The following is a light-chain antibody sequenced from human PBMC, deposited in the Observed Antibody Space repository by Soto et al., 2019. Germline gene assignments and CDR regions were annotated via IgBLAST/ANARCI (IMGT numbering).Light chain of an antibody. J-gene: IGKJ5*01. CDR1: QSVSSY. Sequence: EIVLTQSPATLSLSPGERATLSCRASQSVSSYLAWYQQKPGQAPRLLIYDASNRATGIPARFSGSGSGTDFTLTISSLEPEDFAVYYCQQRSNWPPEITFGQGTRLVIK. CDR2: DAS. CDR3: QQRSNWPPEIT. V-gene: IGKV3-11*01.